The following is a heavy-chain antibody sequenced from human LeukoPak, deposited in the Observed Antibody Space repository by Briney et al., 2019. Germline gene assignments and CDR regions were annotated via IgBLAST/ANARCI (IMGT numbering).Heavy chain of an antibody. CDR1: GGSISSYY. CDR3: ARDGDSSGPYYYFDY. Sequence: SVTLSLTCTVSGGSISSYYWSWIRQPPGKGLEWIGYIYYSGSTKYNPSLKSRVTISADTSKNQFSLKLSSVTAADTAVYYCARDGDSSGPYYYFDYWGQGTLVTVSS. CDR2: IYYSGST. V-gene: IGHV4-59*01. D-gene: IGHD3-22*01. J-gene: IGHJ4*02.